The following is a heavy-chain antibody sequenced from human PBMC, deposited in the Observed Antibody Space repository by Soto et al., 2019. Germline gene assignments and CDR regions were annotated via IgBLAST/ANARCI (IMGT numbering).Heavy chain of an antibody. J-gene: IGHJ5*02. CDR1: GGSISSGGYY. D-gene: IGHD3-22*01. V-gene: IGHV4-31*03. CDR2: IYYSGST. CDR3: ARVNNYYDSSGYYPNWFAP. Sequence: SETLSLTCTVSGGSISSGGYYWSWIRQHPGKGLEWIGYIYYSGSTYYNPSLKSRVTISVDTSKNQFSLKLSSVTAADTAVYYCARVNNYYDSSGYYPNWFAPWGQGTLVTVSS.